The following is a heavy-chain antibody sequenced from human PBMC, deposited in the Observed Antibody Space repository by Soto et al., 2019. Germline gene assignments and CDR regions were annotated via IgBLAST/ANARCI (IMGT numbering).Heavy chain of an antibody. CDR3: AMVDVYVTPSPQDD. D-gene: IGHD3-16*01. CDR2: INTYNGNT. Sequence: QVQLVQSGAEVKNPGASVKVSCKASGYTFTRYGIVWARQAPGQGLEWMGWINTYNGNTNYAQNVQGRATLTTDTSSRTVYMDLRSLSSNATAIYYCAMVDVYVTPSPQDDWGQGTTIIV. CDR1: GYTFTRYG. V-gene: IGHV1-18*01. J-gene: IGHJ6*02.